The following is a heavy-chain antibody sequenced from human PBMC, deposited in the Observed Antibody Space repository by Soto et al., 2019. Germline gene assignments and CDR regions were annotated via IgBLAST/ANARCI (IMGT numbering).Heavy chain of an antibody. CDR2: ISAHNGNP. V-gene: IGHV1-18*01. CDR1: GYAFTTYG. J-gene: IGHJ4*02. CDR3: ARGRYGDY. Sequence: QVHLVQSGAEVKKPGASVKVSCKGSGYAFTTYGTTWVRQAPGQGLEWMGWISAHNGNPNYAQKLQGRVTVTRDTSTSTAYMELRSLRSDDTAVYYGARGRYGDYWGQGARVTVSS. D-gene: IGHD1-1*01.